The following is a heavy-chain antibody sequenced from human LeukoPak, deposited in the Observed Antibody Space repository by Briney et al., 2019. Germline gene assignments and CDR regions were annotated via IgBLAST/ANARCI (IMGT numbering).Heavy chain of an antibody. D-gene: IGHD5-18*01. CDR1: GFTFSSYA. CDR2: ISGSGGST. J-gene: IGHJ3*02. Sequence: GGSLRLSCAASGFTFSSYAMSLVRQAPWKGLEWVSAISGSGGSTYYADSVKGRFTISRDNSKNTLYLQMNSLRAEDTAVYYCAKATAMADAFDIWGQGTMVTVSS. V-gene: IGHV3-23*01. CDR3: AKATAMADAFDI.